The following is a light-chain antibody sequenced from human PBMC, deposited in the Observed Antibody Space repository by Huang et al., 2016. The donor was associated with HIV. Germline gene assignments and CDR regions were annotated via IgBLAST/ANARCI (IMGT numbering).Light chain of an antibody. V-gene: IGKV2D-29*01. CDR1: QSLLYIYGKTH. Sequence: DIVMTQTPLSLSVAPGQPASISCNSTQSLLYIYGKTHVYWYLQKPGQPPHLLISEVSNRFSVVPDRFSGSGSGTHFTLTIVRVEAEDVAFYYCMQGMQLPFTFGQGTRLEIK. CDR3: MQGMQLPFT. J-gene: IGKJ5*01. CDR2: EVS.